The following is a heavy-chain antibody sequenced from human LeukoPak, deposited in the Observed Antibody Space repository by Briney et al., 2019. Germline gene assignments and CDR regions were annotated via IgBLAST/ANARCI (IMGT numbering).Heavy chain of an antibody. J-gene: IGHJ4*02. CDR2: IRYDGSNK. Sequence: GGSLRLSCAASGFTFSSYGMHWVRQAPGKGLEWVAFIRYDGSNKYYADSVKGRFTISRDNSKNTLFLQMNSLRSEDTAVYYCAVIGRPDYWGQGTLVTVSS. CDR3: AVIGRPDY. CDR1: GFTFSSYG. V-gene: IGHV3-30*02. D-gene: IGHD3-22*01.